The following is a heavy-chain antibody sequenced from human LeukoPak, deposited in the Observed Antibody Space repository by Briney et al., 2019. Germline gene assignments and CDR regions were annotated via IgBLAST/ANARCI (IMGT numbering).Heavy chain of an antibody. CDR3: AVASRYCDSSGQRSFDI. D-gene: IGHD3-22*01. Sequence: SETLSLTCTVSGGSISSYYWSWIRQPPGKGLEWVGYIYYSVGTHYNPSLKSRVTISLDTFKNQFSQKLSSVTAADTAVYYCAVASRYCDSSGQRSFDIWGQGTMVTVSS. J-gene: IGHJ3*02. CDR1: GGSISSYY. CDR2: IYYSVGT. V-gene: IGHV4-59*01.